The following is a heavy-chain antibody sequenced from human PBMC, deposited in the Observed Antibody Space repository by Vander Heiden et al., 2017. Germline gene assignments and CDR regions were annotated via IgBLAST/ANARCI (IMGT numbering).Heavy chain of an antibody. Sequence: QVQLVQSGAEVKKPGSSVKVSCKASGGTFSSYAISWVRQAPGQGLEWMGGIIPIFGTANYAQKFQGRVTITADESTSTAYMELSSLRSEDTAVYYCARTPYYYDSSGYYPADWFDPWGQGTLVTVSS. CDR3: ARTPYYYDSSGYYPADWFDP. D-gene: IGHD3-22*01. J-gene: IGHJ5*02. V-gene: IGHV1-69*01. CDR2: IIPIFGTA. CDR1: GGTFSSYA.